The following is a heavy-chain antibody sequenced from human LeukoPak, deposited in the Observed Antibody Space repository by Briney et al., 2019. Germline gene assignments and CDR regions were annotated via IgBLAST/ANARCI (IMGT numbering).Heavy chain of an antibody. D-gene: IGHD6-25*01. Sequence: PSETLSLTCSVSGAFTSRYYWSWVRQPLGQGLEWIGNIFYSGNSKYNPSLTSRISMSVDTSKTQFSLELTSLTAADTAVYYCTRIDPLGFFDQWGPGTLVTVSS. CDR1: GAFTSRYY. CDR2: IFYSGNS. V-gene: IGHV4-59*12. CDR3: TRIDPLGFFDQ. J-gene: IGHJ4*02.